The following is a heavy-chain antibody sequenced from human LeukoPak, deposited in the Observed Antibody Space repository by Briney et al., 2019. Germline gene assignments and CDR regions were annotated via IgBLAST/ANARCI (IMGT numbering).Heavy chain of an antibody. V-gene: IGHV3-48*01. Sequence: TGGSLRLSCAASGFTFSSYNMNWVCQAPGKGLEWLSYISSSSSTIYYADSVKGRFTISRDNAKNSLYLQMNSLRAEDTAVYYCARDFLEDSYWGQGTLVTVSS. CDR1: GFTFSSYN. D-gene: IGHD3-3*01. J-gene: IGHJ4*02. CDR3: ARDFLEDSY. CDR2: ISSSSSTI.